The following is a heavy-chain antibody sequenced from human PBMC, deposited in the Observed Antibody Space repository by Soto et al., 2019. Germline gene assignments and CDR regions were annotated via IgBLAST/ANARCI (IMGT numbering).Heavy chain of an antibody. CDR2: ISRSGGSA. CDR3: ATHYSPLLAY. V-gene: IGHV3-23*01. D-gene: IGHD4-4*01. Sequence: EVQLLESGGGLVQPGGSLRLSCAASGFTFSSYDMSWVRQAPGKGLQWVSSISRSGGSAFYADSVRGRFTISRDNSKSPLYLQMSSLRAEDTATYYCATHYSPLLAYWGQGALVTVPT. CDR1: GFTFSSYD. J-gene: IGHJ4*02.